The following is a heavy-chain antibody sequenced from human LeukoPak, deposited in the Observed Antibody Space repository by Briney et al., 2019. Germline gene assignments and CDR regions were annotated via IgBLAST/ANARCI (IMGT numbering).Heavy chain of an antibody. V-gene: IGHV1-18*01. Sequence: ASVKVSCKASGYTFTSYGISWVRQAPGQGLEWMGWISAYNGNTNYAQKLQGRVTMTTDTSTSTAYMELRSLRSDDTAVYYCATDRRSSGYYGAFDIWGQGTMVTVSS. J-gene: IGHJ3*02. CDR1: GYTFTSYG. CDR3: ATDRRSSGYYGAFDI. D-gene: IGHD3-22*01. CDR2: ISAYNGNT.